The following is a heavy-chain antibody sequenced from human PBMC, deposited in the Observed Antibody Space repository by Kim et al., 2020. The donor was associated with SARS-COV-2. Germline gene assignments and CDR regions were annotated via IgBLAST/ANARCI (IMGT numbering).Heavy chain of an antibody. D-gene: IGHD1-7*01. CDR2: ITGGGGGAT. Sequence: GGSLRLSCAASGFTFSTYAMNWVRQAPGKGLEWVSSITGGGGGATKYADSVKGRFTISRDNSKSPVFLQMNILRVEDTAVYHCVTMGWTYQFAYWGQGTL. CDR1: GFTFSTYA. J-gene: IGHJ4*02. V-gene: IGHV3-23*01. CDR3: VTMGWTYQFAY.